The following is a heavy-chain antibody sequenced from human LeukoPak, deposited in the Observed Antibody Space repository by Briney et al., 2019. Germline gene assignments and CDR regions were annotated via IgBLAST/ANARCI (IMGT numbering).Heavy chain of an antibody. CDR3: TTPTPGDDFWGGYYYYYYMDV. CDR1: GFSFSNAW. V-gene: IGHV3-15*01. Sequence: GGSLRLSCAASGFSFSNAWMSWVRQAPGKGLECVGRIISKTDGGTTDYAAPVKGRFTISRDDSKNTLYLQMNSLNTEDTAVYYCTTPTPGDDFWGGYYYYYYMDVWGKGTTVTVSS. D-gene: IGHD3-3*01. CDR2: IISKTDGGTT. J-gene: IGHJ6*03.